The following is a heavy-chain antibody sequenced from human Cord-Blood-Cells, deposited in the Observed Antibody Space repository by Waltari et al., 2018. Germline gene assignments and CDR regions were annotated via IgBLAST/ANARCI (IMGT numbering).Heavy chain of an antibody. CDR3: ARRTPGIAAAGYFDY. CDR2: IKHSGST. V-gene: IGHV4-34*01. D-gene: IGHD6-13*01. J-gene: IGHJ4*02. Sequence: QVQLQQWGAGLLKPSETLSLTCAVYGGSFSGYYWSWIRQPPGKGLEWIGEIKHSGSTNYNPSLKSRVTISVDTSKNQFSLKLSAVTAADTAVYYCARRTPGIAAAGYFDYWGQGTLVTVSS. CDR1: GGSFSGYY.